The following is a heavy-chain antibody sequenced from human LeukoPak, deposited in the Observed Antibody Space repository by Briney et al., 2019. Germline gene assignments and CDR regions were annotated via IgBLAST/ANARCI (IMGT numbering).Heavy chain of an antibody. CDR2: INYGGST. D-gene: IGHD6-13*01. CDR1: GGSISSHY. J-gene: IGHJ4*02. Sequence: SETLSLTCTVSGGSISSHYWSWIRQPPGKGLEWIGYINYGGSTNYNPSLKSRVTISVDTSKNQFSLKLSSVTAADTAVYYCASYSSSWYVLDYWGQGTLVTVSS. CDR3: ASYSSSWYVLDY. V-gene: IGHV4-59*11.